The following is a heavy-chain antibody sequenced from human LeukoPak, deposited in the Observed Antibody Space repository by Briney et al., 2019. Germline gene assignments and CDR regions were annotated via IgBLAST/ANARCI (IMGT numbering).Heavy chain of an antibody. V-gene: IGHV1-24*01. J-gene: IGHJ6*03. CDR2: FDPEDGET. Sequence: ASVKVSCKVSGYTLTELSMHWVRQAPGKGLEWMGGFDPEDGETIYAQKFQGRVTMTEDTSTDTAYMELSRLRSDDTAVYYCARDFLDYYDSSGYYSPPSYYYYYMDVWGKGTTVTVSS. D-gene: IGHD3-22*01. CDR3: ARDFLDYYDSSGYYSPPSYYYYYMDV. CDR1: GYTLTELS.